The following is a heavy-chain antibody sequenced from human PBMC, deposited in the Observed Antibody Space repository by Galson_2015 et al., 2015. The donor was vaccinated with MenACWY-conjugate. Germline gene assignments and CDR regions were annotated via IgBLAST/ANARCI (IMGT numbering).Heavy chain of an antibody. CDR1: GFTFSSSS. CDR3: ARDPSFTGFDY. V-gene: IGHV3-48*01. D-gene: IGHD1-14*01. J-gene: IGHJ4*02. CDR2: ISSGSGSI. Sequence: SLRLSCAASGFTFSSSSMNWVRQAPGKGLAWVSYISSGSGSIYYADSVKGRFSISRDNAKNSLYLQMNSLRAEDTAVYYCARDPSFTGFDYWGQRTLVTVSS.